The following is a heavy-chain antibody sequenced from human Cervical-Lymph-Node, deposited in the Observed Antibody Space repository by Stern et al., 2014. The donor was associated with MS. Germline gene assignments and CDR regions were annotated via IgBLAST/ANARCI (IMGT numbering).Heavy chain of an antibody. J-gene: IGHJ6*01. Sequence: VQLVQSGAEVKKPGSSVKVSCKASGDTFTDYAISWVRQAPGQGPEWMGGITPIFGSADYAQKFQGRLPITADKSTSTAYMNLSSLTSEDTAVYYCAREVGSLAMDVWGQGTTVIVSS. D-gene: IGHD1-1*01. CDR3: AREVGSLAMDV. V-gene: IGHV1-69*06. CDR1: GDTFTDYA. CDR2: ITPIFGSA.